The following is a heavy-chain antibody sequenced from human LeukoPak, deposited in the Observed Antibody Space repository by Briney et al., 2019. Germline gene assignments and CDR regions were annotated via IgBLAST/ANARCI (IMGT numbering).Heavy chain of an antibody. J-gene: IGHJ4*02. Sequence: SVKVSCKASGGTFSSYAISWVRQAPGQGLEWMGGIIPIFGTANYAQKFQGRVTITADESTSTAYMELSSLRSEDTAVYCCATIGLYSSSWYYFDYWGQGTLVTVSS. CDR3: ATIGLYSSSWYYFDY. D-gene: IGHD6-13*01. CDR1: GGTFSSYA. CDR2: IIPIFGTA. V-gene: IGHV1-69*13.